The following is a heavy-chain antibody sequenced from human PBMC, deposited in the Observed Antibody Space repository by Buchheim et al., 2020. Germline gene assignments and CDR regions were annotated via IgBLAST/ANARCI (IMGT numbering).Heavy chain of an antibody. CDR2: INHSGST. J-gene: IGHJ4*02. CDR3: ASPRGGVRDGYNLFDY. D-gene: IGHD5-24*01. V-gene: IGHV4-34*01. Sequence: QVQLQQWGAGLLKPSETLSLTCAVYGGSFSGYYWSWIRQPPGKGLEWIGEINHSGSTNYNPSLKSRVTISVDTSKNQFSLKLSSVTAADTAVYYCASPRGGVRDGYNLFDYWGQGTL. CDR1: GGSFSGYY.